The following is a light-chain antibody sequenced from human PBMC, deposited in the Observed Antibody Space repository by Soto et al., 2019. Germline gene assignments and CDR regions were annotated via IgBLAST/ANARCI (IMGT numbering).Light chain of an antibody. Sequence: QSALTQPASVSGSPGQWITISCTGTSSDVGGYNYVSWYQQHPGKAPKLMIYEVSNRPSGVSNRFSGSKSGNTASLTISGLQAEDEADYYCSSYTSSSTLDVFGTGTQLTVL. V-gene: IGLV2-14*01. CDR3: SSYTSSSTLDV. CDR1: SSDVGGYNY. J-gene: IGLJ1*01. CDR2: EVS.